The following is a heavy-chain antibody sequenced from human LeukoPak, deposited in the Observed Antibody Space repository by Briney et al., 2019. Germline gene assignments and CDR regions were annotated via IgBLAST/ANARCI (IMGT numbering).Heavy chain of an antibody. CDR3: AKDRVLRFLEWLRVEFDP. Sequence: PSETLSLTCSVSGGSISSGTYYWAWFRRPPGKGLEWIGSFYYGGSYSGSTFYNPSLESRVTVSVDTSKSQFSLKLTSVTAADTAVYYCAKDRVLRFLEWLRVEFDPWGQGTLVTVSS. CDR1: GGSISSGTYY. D-gene: IGHD3-3*01. J-gene: IGHJ5*02. CDR2: FYYGGSYSGST. V-gene: IGHV4-39*02.